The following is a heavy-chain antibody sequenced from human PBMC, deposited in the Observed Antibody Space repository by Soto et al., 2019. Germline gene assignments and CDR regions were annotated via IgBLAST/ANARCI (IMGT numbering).Heavy chain of an antibody. Sequence: PGGSLRLSCSASGLTSPDFALSWLRQAPGKGLEWVSAVSGTGDATYYADSVKGRFTISRDNSKNTLYLQMNSLRAEDTAVYYCARPLVVVPAAPDYWGQGTLVTVS. CDR2: VSGTGDAT. V-gene: IGHV3-23*01. CDR3: ARPLVVVPAAPDY. CDR1: GLTSPDFA. J-gene: IGHJ4*02. D-gene: IGHD2-2*01.